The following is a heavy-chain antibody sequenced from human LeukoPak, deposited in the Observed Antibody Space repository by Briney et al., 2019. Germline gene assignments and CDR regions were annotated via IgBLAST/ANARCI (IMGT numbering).Heavy chain of an antibody. Sequence: ASVKVSCKASGYTFTSYDINWVRQATGQGLEWMGWMNPNSGNTGYAQKFQGRVTMTRNTSISTAYIELSSLRSEDTAVYYCARGRLGIFGVVIMSYWGQGTLVTVSS. CDR3: ARGRLGIFGVVIMSY. CDR2: MNPNSGNT. D-gene: IGHD3-3*01. J-gene: IGHJ4*02. V-gene: IGHV1-8*01. CDR1: GYTFTSYD.